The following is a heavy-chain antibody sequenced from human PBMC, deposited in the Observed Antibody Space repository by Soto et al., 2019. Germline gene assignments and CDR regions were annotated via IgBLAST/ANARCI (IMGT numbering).Heavy chain of an antibody. D-gene: IGHD3-3*01. CDR1: GFTFSRVS. CDR2: ISSGSSDT. V-gene: IGHV3-21*01. CDR3: ARGRGITLFGVVTKSQDY. Sequence: GSLRLSCEASGFTFSRVSMNWVRQVPGKGLEWVASISSGSSDTWYADSVKGRFIISRDNAQNSLFLQMNTLRPEDTAVYYCARGRGITLFGVVTKSQDYWWQGNRVTVSS. J-gene: IGHJ4*02.